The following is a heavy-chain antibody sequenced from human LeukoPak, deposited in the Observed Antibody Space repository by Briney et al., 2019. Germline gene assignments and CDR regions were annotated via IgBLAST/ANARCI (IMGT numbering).Heavy chain of an antibody. CDR2: ISPDSNYK. CDR3: AKDSRRYYDSSGPDY. V-gene: IGHV3-21*04. D-gene: IGHD3-22*01. CDR1: GFTFSTYS. J-gene: IGHJ4*02. Sequence: GGSLRLSCATSGFTFSTYSMNWLRLAPGKGLEWVSSISPDSNYKYYVDSVKGRFTISRDNAKSSLYLQMNSLRAEDTALYYCAKDSRRYYDSSGPDYWGQGTLVTVSS.